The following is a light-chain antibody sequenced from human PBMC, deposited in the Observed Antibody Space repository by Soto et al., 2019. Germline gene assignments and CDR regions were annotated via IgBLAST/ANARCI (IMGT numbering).Light chain of an antibody. CDR2: SAS. J-gene: IGKJ5*01. Sequence: DIQMTQSPPSLSASVGDRVTITCRASQGIGNALAWYQQKPGTVPKLLIYSASTFQSGVPSRFSGSASGTDFTLTISSLQPEAVAAYYCQKYNTVPATFGQGTRLEIK. CDR3: QKYNTVPAT. CDR1: QGIGNA. V-gene: IGKV1-27*01.